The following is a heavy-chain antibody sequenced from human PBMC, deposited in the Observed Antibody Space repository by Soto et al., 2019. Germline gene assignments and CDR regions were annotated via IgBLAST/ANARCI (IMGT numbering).Heavy chain of an antibody. CDR2: INRSGST. CDR3: ARGRENTAARRLGYYYYYMDV. CDR1: GGSISSSPYY. V-gene: IGHV4-39*07. Sequence: SETLSLTCTVSGGSISSSPYYWGWIHQPPGKGLEWIGRINRSGSTIYNPSLKSRVTISVDTSKNQFSLSLTSVTAAETAVYYCARGRENTAARRLGYYYYYMDVWGRGTTVTVSS. J-gene: IGHJ6*03. D-gene: IGHD6-6*01.